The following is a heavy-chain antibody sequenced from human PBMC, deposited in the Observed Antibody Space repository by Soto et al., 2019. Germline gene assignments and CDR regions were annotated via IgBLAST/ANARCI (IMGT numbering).Heavy chain of an antibody. CDR1: GYTFTSYG. V-gene: IGHV1-18*01. CDR3: ARHNSQWPNWFDP. J-gene: IGHJ5*02. D-gene: IGHD1-1*01. CDR2: ISGYDGKK. Sequence: QVQLVQSGAEVKKPGASVKVSCKASGYTFTSYGISWVRQAAGQGLEWVGWISGYDGKKDYAQKFQGRVTVTTDTSTSTGYMDLRSLRSDDTAVYYCARHNSQWPNWFDPWGQGTLVTVSS.